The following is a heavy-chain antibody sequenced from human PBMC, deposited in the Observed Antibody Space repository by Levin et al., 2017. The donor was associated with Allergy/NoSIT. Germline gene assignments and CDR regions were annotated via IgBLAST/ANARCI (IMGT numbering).Heavy chain of an antibody. CDR2: ISYDRKKI. Sequence: GGSLRLSCAASGFIFSSYGMQWVRQAPGKGLQWVALISYDRKKIYYADSVKGRFTISRDDSKKTLVLQMNSLRAEDTAVYFCAKDRSTYYGLDAWGPGTTVTVSS. J-gene: IGHJ6*02. V-gene: IGHV3-30*18. CDR1: GFIFSSYG. D-gene: IGHD2-2*01. CDR3: AKDRSTYYGLDA.